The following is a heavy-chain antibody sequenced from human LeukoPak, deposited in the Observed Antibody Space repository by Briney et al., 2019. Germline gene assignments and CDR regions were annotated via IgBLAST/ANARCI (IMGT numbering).Heavy chain of an antibody. CDR1: GYTFTSYD. CDR3: ARDPYSGYGNFDY. Sequence: ASVKVSCKASGYTFTSYDINWVRQATGQGLEWMGWMNPNSGNTGYAQKFQGRVTITRNTSISTAYMELSRLRSDDTAVYYCARDPYSGYGNFDYWGQGTLVTVSS. J-gene: IGHJ4*02. V-gene: IGHV1-8*03. D-gene: IGHD5-12*01. CDR2: MNPNSGNT.